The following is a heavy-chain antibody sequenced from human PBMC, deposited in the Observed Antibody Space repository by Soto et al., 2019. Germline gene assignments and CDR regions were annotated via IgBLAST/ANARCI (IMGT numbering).Heavy chain of an antibody. CDR3: AKETGYSYGFQPNARHV. Sequence: PGGSLRLSCAGWGFIFSRYAMNWVRQAPGKWLEWVSIISSRGDKTSYAESVMGRFTISRDYSNNTLFLHMNSRWAEDTAGYYFAKETGYSYGFQPNARHVCGKGTAVTVAS. J-gene: IGHJ6*04. V-gene: IGHV3-23*01. CDR2: ISSRGDKT. D-gene: IGHD5-18*01. CDR1: GFIFSRYA.